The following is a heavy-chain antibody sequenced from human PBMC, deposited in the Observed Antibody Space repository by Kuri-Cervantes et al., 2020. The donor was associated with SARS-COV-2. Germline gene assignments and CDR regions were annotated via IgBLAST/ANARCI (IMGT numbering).Heavy chain of an antibody. D-gene: IGHD2-2*01. Sequence: ESLKISCTVSGGSISSYYWSWIRQPPGKGLEWIGEINHSGSTNYNPSLKSRVTISVDTSKNQFSLKLSSVTAADTAVYYCARVGVYCSSTSCYPNWFDPWGQGTLVTVSS. V-gene: IGHV4-34*01. CDR1: GGSISSYY. CDR2: INHSGST. CDR3: ARVGVYCSSTSCYPNWFDP. J-gene: IGHJ5*02.